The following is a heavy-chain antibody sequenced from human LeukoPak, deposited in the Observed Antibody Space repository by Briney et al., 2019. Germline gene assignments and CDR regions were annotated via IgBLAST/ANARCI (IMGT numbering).Heavy chain of an antibody. CDR2: INYSGST. D-gene: IGHD3-22*01. J-gene: IGHJ4*02. CDR1: GGSISSHS. V-gene: IGHV4-59*11. Sequence: SETLSLTCTVSGGSISSHSWSWIRQPPGKGLGWIGYINYSGSTNYNHSLKSRVTISIDMAKNQVSLKLSSVTAADTAVYYCATFYYDSSGYRDWGQGTLVTVSS. CDR3: ATFYYDSSGYRD.